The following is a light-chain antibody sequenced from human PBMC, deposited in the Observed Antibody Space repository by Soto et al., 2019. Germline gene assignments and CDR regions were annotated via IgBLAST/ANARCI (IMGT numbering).Light chain of an antibody. CDR1: QSVSGSF. Sequence: EIVLTQSPATLSLSPGERATLSCGASQSVSGSFLAWYQQKPGLAPRLLIYDASTRATGIPDRFSGSGSGTDFTLNSSRLEPEDFAVYYCQHYGSPLTFGGGTKVEIK. CDR2: DAS. V-gene: IGKV3D-20*01. CDR3: QHYGSPLT. J-gene: IGKJ4*01.